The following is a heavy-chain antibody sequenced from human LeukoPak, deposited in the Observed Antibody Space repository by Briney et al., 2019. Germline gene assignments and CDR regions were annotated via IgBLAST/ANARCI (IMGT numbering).Heavy chain of an antibody. J-gene: IGHJ4*02. V-gene: IGHV4-59*01. Sequence: PSETLSLTCTVSGGSISSYYWSWIRQPPGKGLEWIGYIYYSGSTNYNPSLKSRVTISVDTSKNQFSPKLSSVTAADTAVYYCARDKGMELAFDYWGQGTLVTVSS. CDR1: GGSISSYY. D-gene: IGHD4/OR15-4a*01. CDR2: IYYSGST. CDR3: ARDKGMELAFDY.